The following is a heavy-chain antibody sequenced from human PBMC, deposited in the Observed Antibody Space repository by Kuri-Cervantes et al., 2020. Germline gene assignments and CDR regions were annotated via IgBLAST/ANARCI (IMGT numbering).Heavy chain of an antibody. D-gene: IGHD2-15*01. CDR3: AREGSIVVVVAAPDAFDI. Sequence: SVKVSCKASGYTFSSYAISWVRQAPGQGLEWMGGIVPIFGTANYAQKFQGRVTITADESTSTAYMELSSLRAEDTAVYYCAREGSIVVVVAAPDAFDIWGQGTMVTVSS. CDR2: IVPIFGTA. CDR1: GYTFSSYA. V-gene: IGHV1-69*13. J-gene: IGHJ3*02.